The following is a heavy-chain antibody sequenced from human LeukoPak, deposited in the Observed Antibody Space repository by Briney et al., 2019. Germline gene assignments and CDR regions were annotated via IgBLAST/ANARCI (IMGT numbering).Heavy chain of an antibody. Sequence: GASVKVSCKASGYTFTSYDINWVRQATGQGLEWMGWMNPNSGNTGYAQKFQGRVTITRNTSISTAYMELSSLRSEDTAVYYCARGGRWLRKNAFDIWGQGTMVTVSS. CDR2: MNPNSGNT. D-gene: IGHD5-12*01. V-gene: IGHV1-8*03. CDR1: GYTFTSYD. CDR3: ARGGRWLRKNAFDI. J-gene: IGHJ3*02.